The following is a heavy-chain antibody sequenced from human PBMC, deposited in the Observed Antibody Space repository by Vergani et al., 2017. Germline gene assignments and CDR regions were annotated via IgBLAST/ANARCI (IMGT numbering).Heavy chain of an antibody. J-gene: IGHJ4*02. CDR2: IYYSGST. Sequence: QLQLQESGPGLVEPSETLSLTCTVSGASISSYSWNWIRQPPGKGLEWIGDIYYSGSTNYNPSLKSRVTISVDTSKNQFSLKLSSVTAADTAVYYCARVASSYQVDYWGQGTLVTVSS. CDR1: GASISSYS. V-gene: IGHV4-59*01. CDR3: ARVASSYQVDY. D-gene: IGHD1-26*01.